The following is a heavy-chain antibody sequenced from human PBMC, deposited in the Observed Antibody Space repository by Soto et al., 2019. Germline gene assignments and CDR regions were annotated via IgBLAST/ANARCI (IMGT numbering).Heavy chain of an antibody. J-gene: IGHJ6*02. D-gene: IGHD3-3*01. Sequence: GGSLRLSCAASGFTFSSYWMSWVRQAPGKGLEWVANIKQDGSEKYYVDSVKGRFTISRDNAKNSLYLQMNSLRAEDTAVYYCARRSSIRFLEWLPKIAYYYYGMDVWGQGTTVTVSS. CDR2: IKQDGSEK. CDR3: ARRSSIRFLEWLPKIAYYYYGMDV. V-gene: IGHV3-7*01. CDR1: GFTFSSYW.